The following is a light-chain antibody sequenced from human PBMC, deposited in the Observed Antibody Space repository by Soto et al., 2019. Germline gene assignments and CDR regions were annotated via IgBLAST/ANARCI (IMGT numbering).Light chain of an antibody. CDR2: QGS. Sequence: QSALTQPASVSGSPGQSITISCTGTSSDVGSYNLVSWYQQHPGKAPKLMIYQGSKRPSGVFNRFSGSKSGNTASLTISGLQAEDEADYYCYSYAHIMNFEVFGGGTKVTVL. V-gene: IGLV2-23*01. CDR1: SSDVGSYNL. CDR3: YSYAHIMNFEV. J-gene: IGLJ2*01.